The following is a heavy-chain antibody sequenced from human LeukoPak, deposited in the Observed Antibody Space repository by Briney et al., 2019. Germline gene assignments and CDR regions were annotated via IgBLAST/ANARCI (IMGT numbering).Heavy chain of an antibody. J-gene: IGHJ4*02. V-gene: IGHV3-49*04. CDR2: IRSKAYGGTT. Sequence: SGGSLRLSCTASGFTCGDYAMSWVRQAPGKGLEWVGFIRSKAYGGTTEYAASVKGRFTISRDDSKSIAYLQMNSLKTEDTAVYYCTSNTWIQLWLRPDYWGQGTLVTVSS. CDR1: GFTCGDYA. D-gene: IGHD5-18*01. CDR3: TSNTWIQLWLRPDY.